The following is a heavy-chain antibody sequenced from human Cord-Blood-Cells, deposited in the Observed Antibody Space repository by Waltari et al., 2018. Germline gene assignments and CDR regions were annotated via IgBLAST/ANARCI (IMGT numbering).Heavy chain of an antibody. D-gene: IGHD4-4*01. V-gene: IGHV4-34*01. CDR1: GGSFSGYY. J-gene: IGHJ4*02. CDR2: INHSGST. CDR3: ARGIYYSNYFDY. Sequence: QVQLQQWGAGLLKPSETLSLTCAVYGGSFSGYYWSWIRQPPGQGLEWIGEINHSGSTNYNPSLKSRVTISVDTSKNQFSLKLSSVTAADTAVYYCARGIYYSNYFDYWGQGTLVTVSS.